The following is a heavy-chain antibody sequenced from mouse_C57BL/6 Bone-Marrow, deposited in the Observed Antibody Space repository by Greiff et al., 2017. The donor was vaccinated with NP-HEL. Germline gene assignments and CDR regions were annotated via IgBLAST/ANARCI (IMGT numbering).Heavy chain of an antibody. J-gene: IGHJ3*01. Sequence: DVKLVESGPVLVKPGASVKMSCKASGYTFTDYYMNWVKQSHGKSLEWIGVINPYNGGTSYNQKFKGKATLTVDKSSSTAYMELNSLTSEDSAVYYCAREGPGWFAYWGQGTLVTVSA. D-gene: IGHD3-3*01. CDR2: INPYNGGT. CDR1: GYTFTDYY. V-gene: IGHV1-19*01. CDR3: AREGPGWFAY.